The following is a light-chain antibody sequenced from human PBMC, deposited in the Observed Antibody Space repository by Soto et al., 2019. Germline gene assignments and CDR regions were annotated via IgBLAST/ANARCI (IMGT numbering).Light chain of an antibody. Sequence: DIQMTQSPSSLSASVGDRVTITCRASQGISNYLAWYQQKPGKVPKILIYAASTLHSGVPSRFSGSGSGTDFTLTISSLQPEDVATYYCQKYNSAPPWTFGQGTKVEIK. V-gene: IGKV1-27*01. CDR1: QGISNY. CDR3: QKYNSAPPWT. CDR2: AAS. J-gene: IGKJ1*01.